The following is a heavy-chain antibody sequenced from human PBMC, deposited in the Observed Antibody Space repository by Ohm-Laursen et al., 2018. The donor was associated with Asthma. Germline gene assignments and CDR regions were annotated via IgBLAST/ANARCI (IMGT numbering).Heavy chain of an antibody. CDR2: ISYDGSNK. CDR1: GFTFTTFW. Sequence: SLRLSCSASGFTFTTFWMHWVRQAPGKGLEWVAVISYDGSNKYYADSVKGRFTTSRDNSKNTLYLQMNSLRAEDTAVYYCARSEVITFGGVIVWGQGTLVTVSS. CDR3: ARSEVITFGGVIV. J-gene: IGHJ4*02. D-gene: IGHD3-16*02. V-gene: IGHV3-30*03.